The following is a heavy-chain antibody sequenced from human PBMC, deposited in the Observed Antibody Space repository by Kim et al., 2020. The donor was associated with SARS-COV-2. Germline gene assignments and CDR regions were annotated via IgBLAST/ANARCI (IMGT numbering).Heavy chain of an antibody. CDR3: ASGDGSSSWPPYYYYGMDV. Sequence: SETLSLTCTVSGGSISSSSYYWGWIRQPPGKGLEWIGSIYYSGSTYYNPSLKSRVTISVDTSKNQFSLKLSSVTAADTAVYYCASGDGSSSWPPYYYYGMDVWGQGTTVTVSS. CDR1: GGSISSSSYY. V-gene: IGHV4-39*01. CDR2: IYYSGST. D-gene: IGHD6-13*01. J-gene: IGHJ6*02.